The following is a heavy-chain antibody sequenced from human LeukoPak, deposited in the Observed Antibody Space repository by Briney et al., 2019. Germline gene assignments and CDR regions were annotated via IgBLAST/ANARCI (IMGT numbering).Heavy chain of an antibody. CDR3: ARVELTYYYYYMDV. CDR1: GGSISSSSYY. J-gene: IGHJ6*03. D-gene: IGHD1-7*01. Sequence: PSETLSLTCTVSGGSISSSSYYWGWIRQPPGKGLEWSGSIYYSGSTYYNPSLKSRVTISVDTSKIQFSLKLSSVTAADTAVNYCARVELTYYYYYMDVWGKGTTVTVSS. V-gene: IGHV4-39*07. CDR2: IYYSGST.